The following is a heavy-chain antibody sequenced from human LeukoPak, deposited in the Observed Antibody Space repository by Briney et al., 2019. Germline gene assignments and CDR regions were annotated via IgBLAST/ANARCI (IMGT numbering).Heavy chain of an antibody. V-gene: IGHV1-8*01. Sequence: SVKVSCKASGYTFSSYDINWVRQATGQGLEWMGWMNPNSGNTGDAQKFQGRVTMTRNTSISTAYMELSSLRYEDTAVYYCARKLGYCSGGSCYLCDYWGQGTLVTVSS. D-gene: IGHD2-15*01. J-gene: IGHJ4*02. CDR2: MNPNSGNT. CDR1: GYTFSSYD. CDR3: ARKLGYCSGGSCYLCDY.